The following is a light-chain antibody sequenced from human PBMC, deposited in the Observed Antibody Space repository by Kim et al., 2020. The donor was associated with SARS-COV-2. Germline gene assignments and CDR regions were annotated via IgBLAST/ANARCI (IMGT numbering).Light chain of an antibody. Sequence: SVNLTCSLSSGHSSYAIAWHQQQPEKGPRYLMKLNSDGSHTKGDGIPDRFSGSSSGAERYLTISGLQSEDEADYYCQTWGAGMGVFGGGTKVTVL. CDR1: SGHSSYA. CDR2: LNSDGSH. CDR3: QTWGAGMGV. J-gene: IGLJ2*01. V-gene: IGLV4-69*01.